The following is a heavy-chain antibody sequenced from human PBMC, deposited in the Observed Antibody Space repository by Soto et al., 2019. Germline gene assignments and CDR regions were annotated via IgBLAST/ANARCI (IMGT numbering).Heavy chain of an antibody. CDR2: IYNGGST. D-gene: IGHD1-20*01. Sequence: SETLSLTCTVSGGSISDHYYMWIRQPPGRGLEYIAYIYNGGSTNYNPSLKSRVIISVDTSKNQLSLKLASVTAADTAVYYCANRFYNSGVLFDYWGQGTPVTVSS. CDR1: GGSISDHY. CDR3: ANRFYNSGVLFDY. J-gene: IGHJ4*02. V-gene: IGHV4-59*11.